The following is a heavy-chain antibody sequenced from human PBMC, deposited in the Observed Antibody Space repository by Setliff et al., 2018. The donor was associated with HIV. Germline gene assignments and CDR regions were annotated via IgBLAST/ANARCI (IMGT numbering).Heavy chain of an antibody. CDR3: ARPRGNDYAGSGFDN. CDR2: IYPGDSDT. V-gene: IGHV5-51*01. CDR1: GYSFSSYW. J-gene: IGHJ4*02. Sequence: GESLKISCKGSGYSFSSYWIGWVRQMPGKGLEWMGIIYPGDSDTRYSPSFQGQVTISADKSISTAYLQCSSLKGSDSAMYYCARPRGNDYAGSGFDNWGQGTLVTVSS. D-gene: IGHD2-2*01.